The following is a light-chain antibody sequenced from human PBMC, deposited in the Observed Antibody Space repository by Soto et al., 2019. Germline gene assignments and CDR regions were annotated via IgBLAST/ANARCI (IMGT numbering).Light chain of an antibody. CDR1: QSINSN. V-gene: IGKV3-15*01. J-gene: IGKJ5*01. Sequence: IVMTQSPATLSVSPGEGATLSCRASQSINSNLAWYRHKPGQAPRLLIYRASTSAAGLPDRFSGSGSGTEFTLTISSLQSEDFAVYYCQQYHKWPITFGQGTRLEIK. CDR2: RAS. CDR3: QQYHKWPIT.